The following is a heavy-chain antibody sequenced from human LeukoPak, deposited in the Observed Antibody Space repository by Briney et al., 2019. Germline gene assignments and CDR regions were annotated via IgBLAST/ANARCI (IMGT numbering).Heavy chain of an antibody. V-gene: IGHV5-51*01. J-gene: IGHJ3*02. Sequence: HGESLKISCKGSGYSFTSYWIGWVRQMPGKGLEWMGIIYPGDSDTRYSPSFQGQVTISADKSISTAYLQWSSLKASDTAMYYCARPIDTEDDAFDIWGQGTMVTVSS. D-gene: IGHD5-18*01. CDR1: GYSFTSYW. CDR3: ARPIDTEDDAFDI. CDR2: IYPGDSDT.